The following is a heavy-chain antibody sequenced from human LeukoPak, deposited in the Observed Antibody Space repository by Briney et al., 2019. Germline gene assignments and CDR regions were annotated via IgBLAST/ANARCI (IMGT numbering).Heavy chain of an antibody. V-gene: IGHV3-53*01. Sequence: GGSLRLSCAASGFTVSTTYMSWVRQAPGKGLECVSVIYSGGSTYNADSVKGRFTISRDNSKNTLYLQMNSLRAEDTAVYYCARGHGDYGDEERLDYWGEGTLVTVSS. CDR3: ARGHGDYGDEERLDY. CDR2: IYSGGST. J-gene: IGHJ4*02. D-gene: IGHD4-17*01. CDR1: GFTVSTTY.